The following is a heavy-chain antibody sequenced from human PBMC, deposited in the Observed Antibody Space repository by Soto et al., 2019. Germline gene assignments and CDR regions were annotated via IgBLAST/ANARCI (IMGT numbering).Heavy chain of an antibody. CDR2: ISAYNGNT. D-gene: IGHD3-22*01. V-gene: IGHV1-18*01. CDR3: ARTRVVVIRSAFDI. CDR1: GYTFTSYG. J-gene: IGHJ3*02. Sequence: ASVKVSCKASGYTFTSYGISWVRQAPGQGLEWMGWISAYNGNTNYAQRLQGRVTMTTDTSTSTAYMELRSLRSDDTAVYYCARTRVVVIRSAFDIWGQGTMVTVSS.